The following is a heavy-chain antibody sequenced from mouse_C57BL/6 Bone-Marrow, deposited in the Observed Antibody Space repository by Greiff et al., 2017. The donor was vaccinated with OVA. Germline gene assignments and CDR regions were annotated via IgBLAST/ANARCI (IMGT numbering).Heavy chain of an antibody. CDR3: ARSRD. CDR2: IDPSDSYT. Sequence: VQLQQPGAELVKPGASVKLSCKASGYTFTSYWMQWVKQRPGQGLEWIGEIDPSDSYTNYNQKFKGKATLTVDTSSSTAYMQLSSLTSEDSAVYYCARSRDWGQGTLVTVSA. V-gene: IGHV1-50*01. CDR1: GYTFTSYW. J-gene: IGHJ3*01.